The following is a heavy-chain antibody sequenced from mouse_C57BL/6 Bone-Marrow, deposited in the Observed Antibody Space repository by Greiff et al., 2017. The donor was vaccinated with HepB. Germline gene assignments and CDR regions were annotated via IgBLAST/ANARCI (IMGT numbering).Heavy chain of an antibody. Sequence: QVQLQQPGAELVKPGASVKMSCKASGYTFTSYWITWVKQRPGQGLEWIGDIYPGSGSTNYNEKFKSKATLTVDTSSSTAYMQLSILTSKDSAVYYGAREEITTVVYWYFDVWGTGTTVTVSS. CDR1: GYTFTSYW. V-gene: IGHV1-55*01. CDR2: IYPGSGST. D-gene: IGHD1-1*01. J-gene: IGHJ1*03. CDR3: AREEITTVVYWYFDV.